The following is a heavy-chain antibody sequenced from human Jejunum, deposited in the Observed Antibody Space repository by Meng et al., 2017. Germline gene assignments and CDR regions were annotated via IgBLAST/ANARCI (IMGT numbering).Heavy chain of an antibody. J-gene: IGHJ4*02. V-gene: IGHV3-23*01. Sequence: EVQLLESGGGLVRPGGSLKLSCAASGFIFSDYAMTWVRQAPGKGLEWVSGISSSGGGTYYADSVQGRFTSSRDNAKNTLYLQMNSLTVEDTAVYYCARSGYYRCDYWGQGTLVTVSS. CDR3: ARSGYYRCDY. CDR1: GFIFSDYA. CDR2: ISSSGGGT. D-gene: IGHD3-3*01.